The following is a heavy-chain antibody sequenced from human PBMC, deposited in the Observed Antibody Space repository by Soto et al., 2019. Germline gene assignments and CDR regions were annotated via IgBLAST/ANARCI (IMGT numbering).Heavy chain of an antibody. V-gene: IGHV3-64D*06. CDR1: GFTFRTYT. D-gene: IGHD3-22*01. CDR2: INSNGGST. J-gene: IGHJ4*02. Sequence: GGSLRLSCSASGFTFRTYTMHWVRQAPGKGLEYVSTINSNGGSTYYADSVKARFTISRDNSKSTLYLQMSSLRTEDTALYYCVMSKNYYDSSGPFDYRAQGTLDTVSS. CDR3: VMSKNYYDSSGPFDY.